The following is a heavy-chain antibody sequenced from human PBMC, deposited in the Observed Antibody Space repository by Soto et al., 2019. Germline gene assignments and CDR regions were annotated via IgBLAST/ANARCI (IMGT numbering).Heavy chain of an antibody. CDR3: ARSEFDGLFPLNY. CDR1: GGSISGSIYY. V-gene: IGHV4-39*01. J-gene: IGHJ4*02. Sequence: SETLSLTCTVSGGSISGSIYYWGWIRQPPGKELEWIGSFYYSGSPYYNPSLKSRVTISVDTSKNQFSLKLSSVTAADTAIYYCARSEFDGLFPLNYWGQGTLVTVSS. CDR2: FYYSGSP. D-gene: IGHD3-10*01.